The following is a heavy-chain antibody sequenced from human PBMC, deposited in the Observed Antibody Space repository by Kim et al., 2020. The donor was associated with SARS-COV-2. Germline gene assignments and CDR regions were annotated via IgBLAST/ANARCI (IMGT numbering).Heavy chain of an antibody. V-gene: IGHV3-21*01. Sequence: GGSLRLSCAASGFTFSSYSMNWVRQAPGKGLEWVSSISSSSSYIYYADSVKGRFTISRDNAKNSLYLQMNSLRAEDTAVYYCARDPLLYGDVLLWFGELLPPYYYYGMDVWGQGTTVTVSS. CDR1: GFTFSSYS. D-gene: IGHD3-10*01. CDR2: ISSSSSYI. J-gene: IGHJ6*02. CDR3: ARDPLLYGDVLLWFGELLPPYYYYGMDV.